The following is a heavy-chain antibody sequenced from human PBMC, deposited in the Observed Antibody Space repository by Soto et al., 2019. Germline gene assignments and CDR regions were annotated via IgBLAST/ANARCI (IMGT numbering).Heavy chain of an antibody. V-gene: IGHV4-34*01. Sequence: PSETLSLTCAVSGGSLSNYYWSWIRQPPGKGLEWIGEIYHSGSTNYNPSLKSRVTISVDTSKNQFYLKLSSVTAADTAVHYCANSKTYFSQSGGYHHVPIGFWGQGTLVTVSS. CDR2: IYHSGST. J-gene: IGHJ4*02. CDR3: ANSKTYFSQSGGYHHVPIGF. CDR1: GGSLSNYY. D-gene: IGHD2-15*01.